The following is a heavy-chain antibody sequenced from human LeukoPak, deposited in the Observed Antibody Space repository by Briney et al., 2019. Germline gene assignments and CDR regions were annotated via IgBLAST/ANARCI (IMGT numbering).Heavy chain of an antibody. CDR3: AVYYYDSSGYYFDI. CDR2: IYYSGNT. D-gene: IGHD3-22*01. V-gene: IGHV4-39*01. Sequence: PSETLSLTCTVSGVSISSSNSYWGWIRQPPGKGLEWIGSIYYSGNTYYNASLKSQVSISIDTSKNQFSLKLSSVTAADTAVYYCAVYYYDSSGYYFDIWGQGTMVTVAS. CDR1: GVSISSSNSY. J-gene: IGHJ3*02.